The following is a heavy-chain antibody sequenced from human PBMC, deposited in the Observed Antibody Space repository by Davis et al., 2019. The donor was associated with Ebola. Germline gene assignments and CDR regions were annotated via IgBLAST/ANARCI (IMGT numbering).Heavy chain of an antibody. Sequence: GGSLRLSCAASGFTFSSYGMHWVRQAPGKGLEWVAVISYDGSNKYYADSVKGRFTVSRDNSKNTLYLQMNSLRAEDTAVYYCTTLRGGDYFDFWGQGTLVTVSS. CDR2: ISYDGSNK. CDR1: GFTFSSYG. J-gene: IGHJ4*02. CDR3: TTLRGGDYFDF. D-gene: IGHD1-26*01. V-gene: IGHV3-30*03.